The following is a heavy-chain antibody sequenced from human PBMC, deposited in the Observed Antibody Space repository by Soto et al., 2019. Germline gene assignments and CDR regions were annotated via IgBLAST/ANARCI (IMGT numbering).Heavy chain of an antibody. CDR1: GYTFTSYD. Sequence: ASVKVSCKASGYTFTSYDINWVRQATGQGLEWMGWMNPNSGNTGYAQKFQGRVTMTRNTTISTAYMELGSLRSEDTALYYCARVPGRRGYYDSSGYLGEYYFDYWGQGTLVTVSS. V-gene: IGHV1-8*01. CDR3: ARVPGRRGYYDSSGYLGEYYFDY. CDR2: MNPNSGNT. J-gene: IGHJ4*02. D-gene: IGHD3-22*01.